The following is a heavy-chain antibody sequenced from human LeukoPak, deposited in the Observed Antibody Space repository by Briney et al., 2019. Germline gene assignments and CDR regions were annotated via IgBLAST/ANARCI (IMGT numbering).Heavy chain of an antibody. CDR2: VHFSGST. CDR1: SASVTSPH. Sequence: SETLSLTCAVSSASVTSPHWAWIRQPAGKGLEWVGRVHFSGSTNYNPSLGSRVALSLNKSKNELSLTLKSVSAADTAVYFWARDESSRDDSGGYHYWGRGVLVTVSS. V-gene: IGHV4-4*07. D-gene: IGHD3-22*01. CDR3: ARDESSRDDSGGYHY. J-gene: IGHJ4*02.